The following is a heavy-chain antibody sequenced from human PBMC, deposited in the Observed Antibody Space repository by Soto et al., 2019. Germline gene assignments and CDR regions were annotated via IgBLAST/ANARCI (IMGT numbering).Heavy chain of an antibody. CDR2: INPSGGST. Sequence: QVQLVQSGAEVKKPGASVKVSCKASGYTFTSYYMHWVRQAPGQGLEWMGIINPSGGSTSYAQKFQGRVTMTRDTPTSTVYMELSSLRSEDTAVYYCASAYYDFWSGYSGAFDIWGQGTMVTVSS. D-gene: IGHD3-3*01. J-gene: IGHJ3*02. CDR1: GYTFTSYY. CDR3: ASAYYDFWSGYSGAFDI. V-gene: IGHV1-46*01.